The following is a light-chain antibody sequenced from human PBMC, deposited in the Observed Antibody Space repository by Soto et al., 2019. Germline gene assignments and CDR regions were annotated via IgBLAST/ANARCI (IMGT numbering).Light chain of an antibody. CDR1: QRVSRN. CDR2: DAS. CDR3: QRYNNWPPWT. Sequence: EIVMTQAPATLSVTPGGRATLSCRASQRVSRNLAWYQQKPGQAPRLLIYDASTRATGIPDRFSGSGSETEFTLTISSLQSEDYAIYYCQRYNNWPPWTFGQGTKVDI. J-gene: IGKJ1*01. V-gene: IGKV3-15*01.